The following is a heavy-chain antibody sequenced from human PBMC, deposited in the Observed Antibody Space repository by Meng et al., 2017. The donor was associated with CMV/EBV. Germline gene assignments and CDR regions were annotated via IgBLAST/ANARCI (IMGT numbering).Heavy chain of an antibody. D-gene: IGHD3-9*01. J-gene: IGHJ6*02. V-gene: IGHV3-20*04. CDR3: GRLDDTGYSNGVDV. CDR2: INWNGGSI. Sequence: GGSLRLSWAASGFRFDDYGMSWVRQAPGKGLEWVSNINWNGGSIGYAKSVKGRFTISRDNAKNSLFLQMNTLRGEDTAVYWCGRLDDTGYSNGVDVWGQGIRVTVSS. CDR1: GFRFDDYG.